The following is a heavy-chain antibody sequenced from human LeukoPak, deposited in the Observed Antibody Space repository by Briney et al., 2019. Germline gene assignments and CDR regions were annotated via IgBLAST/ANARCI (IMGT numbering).Heavy chain of an antibody. CDR1: GFTFSTYA. V-gene: IGHV3-30-3*01. D-gene: IGHD5/OR15-5a*01. CDR2: ISSDGNHK. Sequence: ERSLRLSCAASGFTFSTYARHWVRQAPGKGLEGVAAISSDGNHKHFADSVKGRFTISRDNSKNTLFLQMNSLRPEDTAVYYCARDRLAPPSVYWFDPWGQGTLVTVSS. J-gene: IGHJ5*02. CDR3: ARDRLAPPSVYWFDP.